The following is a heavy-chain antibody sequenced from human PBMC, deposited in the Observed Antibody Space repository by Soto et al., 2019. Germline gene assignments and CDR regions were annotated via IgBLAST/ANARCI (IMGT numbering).Heavy chain of an antibody. CDR3: ARADRFGVSISSLDL. Sequence: PSATLSLTCTVSGGSIKNYFWSWIRQSPGKGLEWMGYVYSTGSTHYNPSLKSRLTMSVDTSKSHFSLRLTSVTTADTATYYCARADRFGVSISSLDLWGQGILVTVSS. V-gene: IGHV4-59*01. CDR1: GGSIKNYF. CDR2: VYSTGST. D-gene: IGHD2-8*01. J-gene: IGHJ4*02.